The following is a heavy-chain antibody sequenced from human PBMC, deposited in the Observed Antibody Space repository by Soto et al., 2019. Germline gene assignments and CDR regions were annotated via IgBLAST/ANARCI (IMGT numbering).Heavy chain of an antibody. CDR1: GFTFSSYA. V-gene: IGHV3-23*01. CDR3: AKDCGGISFCWFGA. D-gene: IGHD2-21*01. CDR2: ISRSGANT. J-gene: IGHJ5*02. Sequence: EVQLLESGGGLVQPGGSLRLSCSASGFTFSSYAMSWVRQTPGKGLEWVSAISRSGANTYHADSVKGRFTISRDNSKNTLYLQMNGLRAEDTAVYYCAKDCGGISFCWFGAWGKGTLVTVSS.